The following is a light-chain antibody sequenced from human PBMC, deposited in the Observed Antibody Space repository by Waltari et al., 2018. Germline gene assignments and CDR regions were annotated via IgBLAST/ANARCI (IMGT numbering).Light chain of an antibody. CDR1: QVILGY. CDR3: QQLKSYPIT. V-gene: IGKV1-9*01. Sequence: TQLTQSPSSLVASVGDRVTISCRTSQVILGYLSWYQHKPGKAPKLLIYAASTLQSGVPSRFSGSGSGMDFNITISNLQPEDFATYYCQQLKSYPITFGGGTKVEIK. CDR2: AAS. J-gene: IGKJ4*01.